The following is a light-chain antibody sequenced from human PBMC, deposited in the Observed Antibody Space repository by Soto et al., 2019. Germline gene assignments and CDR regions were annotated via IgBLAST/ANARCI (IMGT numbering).Light chain of an antibody. CDR3: QHSHNTPLT. CDR2: AAS. V-gene: IGKV1-39*01. CDR1: QSIASH. Sequence: DIQMTQSPSSLSASVGDRVTITCRASQSIASHLNWYQLKPGKAPKLLIFAASSLQSGVPSRFSGSGSGTDFTLTITSLQPEDSATYSFQHSHNTPLTFGGGTKVEIK. J-gene: IGKJ4*01.